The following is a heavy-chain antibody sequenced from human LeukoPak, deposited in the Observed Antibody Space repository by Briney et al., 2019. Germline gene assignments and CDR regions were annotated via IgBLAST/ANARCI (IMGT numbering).Heavy chain of an antibody. CDR3: ARAWTMTPKRGSMDV. V-gene: IGHV1-69*01. CDR2: IIPIFGTA. J-gene: IGHJ6*03. Sequence: GASVKVSCKASGGTFSSYAISWVRQAPGQGLEWMGGIIPIFGTANYAQKFQGRVTITADESTSTAYMERSSLRSEDTAVYYCARAWTMTPKRGSMDVWGKGTTVTVSS. D-gene: IGHD3-22*01. CDR1: GGTFSSYA.